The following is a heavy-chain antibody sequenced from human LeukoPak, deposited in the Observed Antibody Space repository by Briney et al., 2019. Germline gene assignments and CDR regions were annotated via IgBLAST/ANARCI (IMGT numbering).Heavy chain of an antibody. D-gene: IGHD3-10*01. V-gene: IGHV4-61*01. CDR3: ARDHFGSLDS. CDR2: DYCGGNT. J-gene: IGHJ4*02. Sequence: SETLSLTCTVSGFSVTTNSYCWGWIRQPPGKGLEWIGYDYCGGNTNYDPSLKRRVTISVDTSKNQFSLTLTSVTAADTAVYFCARDHFGSLDSWGQGILVTVSS. CDR1: GFSVTTNSYC.